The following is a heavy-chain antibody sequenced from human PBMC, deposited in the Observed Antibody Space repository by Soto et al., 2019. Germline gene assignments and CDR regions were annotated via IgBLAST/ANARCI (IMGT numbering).Heavy chain of an antibody. J-gene: IGHJ4*02. CDR1: GFPFSKYS. Sequence: VGSLRLSCAASGFPFSKYSMNWVRQAPGKGLEWVSYISSNSITIYDADSVRGRFTISRDNAKNSLYLQMNSLRDEDTAMYYCAREDILGTRSFDYWGQGTLVTVSS. CDR3: AREDILGTRSFDY. CDR2: ISSNSITI. D-gene: IGHD1-26*01. V-gene: IGHV3-48*02.